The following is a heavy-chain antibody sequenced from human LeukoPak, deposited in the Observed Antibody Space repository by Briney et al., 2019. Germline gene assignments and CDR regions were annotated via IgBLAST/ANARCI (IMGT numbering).Heavy chain of an antibody. J-gene: IGHJ4*02. D-gene: IGHD5-24*01. CDR1: RGTFSSYA. V-gene: IGHV1-69*05. Sequence: SVKVSCKASRGTFSSYAISWVRQAPGQGLEWMGGIIPIFGTANYAQKFQGRVTITTDEYTSTAYMELSSLRSEDTAVYYCARDRDGYSPYFDYWGQGTLVTVSS. CDR2: IIPIFGTA. CDR3: ARDRDGYSPYFDY.